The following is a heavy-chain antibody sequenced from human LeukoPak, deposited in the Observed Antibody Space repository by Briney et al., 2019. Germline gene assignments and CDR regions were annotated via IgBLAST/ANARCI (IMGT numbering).Heavy chain of an antibody. D-gene: IGHD3/OR15-3a*01. CDR1: GGSISSALYH. Sequence: SETLSLTCTVSGGSISSALYHWGWIRQPPGKNLEWLGSVYYTGSTHNNLSLKSRVTISVDTSKNQFSLNLSSVTAADTAVYYCARQEIGLRSFDPWGQGTLVTVSS. V-gene: IGHV4-39*01. CDR3: ARQEIGLRSFDP. J-gene: IGHJ5*02. CDR2: VYYTGST.